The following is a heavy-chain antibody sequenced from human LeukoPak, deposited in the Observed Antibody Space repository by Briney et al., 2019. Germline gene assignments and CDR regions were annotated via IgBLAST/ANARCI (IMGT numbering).Heavy chain of an antibody. CDR1: GFTFDDYG. V-gene: IGHV3-20*04. CDR3: ARDGGDCSGDSCYVDY. J-gene: IGHJ4*02. D-gene: IGHD2-15*01. Sequence: GGSLRLSCAASGFTFDDYGMSWVRQAPGKGLEWVSSIKWNGGSTGYADSVKRRFTISRDNAKNSLYLQMNSLRAEDTALYYCARDGGDCSGDSCYVDYWGQGTLVTVSS. CDR2: IKWNGGST.